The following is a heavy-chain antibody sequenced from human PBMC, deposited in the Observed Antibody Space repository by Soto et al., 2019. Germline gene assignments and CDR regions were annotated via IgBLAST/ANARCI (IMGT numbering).Heavy chain of an antibody. Sequence: SETLSLTCSVSGGSVSSSSYYWGWIRQPPGKGLEWIGNIYYSGTTYYNPSLQSRVTISVDTSKNQFSLKLSSVTAADTAVYYCARGDAVDLWGPGTMVTVSS. CDR2: IYYSGTT. CDR3: ARGDAVDL. V-gene: IGHV4-39*01. J-gene: IGHJ3*01. CDR1: GGSVSSSSYY.